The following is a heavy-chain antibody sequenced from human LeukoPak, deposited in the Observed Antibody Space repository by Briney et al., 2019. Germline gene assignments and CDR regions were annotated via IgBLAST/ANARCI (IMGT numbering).Heavy chain of an antibody. CDR2: ISGPSIYI. CDR1: GFTFSSYS. V-gene: IGHV3-21*01. D-gene: IGHD4-17*01. CDR3: ARGDGDYDPRGDAFDI. J-gene: IGHJ3*02. Sequence: PGGSLRLSCAASGFTFSSYSMNWVRQAPGKGLEWVASISGPSIYILYADSVKGRLTISRDNAKNSLYLQMNSLRAEDTAVYYCARGDGDYDPRGDAFDIWGQGTMVTVSS.